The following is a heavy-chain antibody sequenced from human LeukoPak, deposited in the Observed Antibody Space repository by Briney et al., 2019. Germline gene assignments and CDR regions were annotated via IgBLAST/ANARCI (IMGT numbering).Heavy chain of an antibody. CDR2: ISTSGSIV. J-gene: IGHJ4*02. Sequence: PGGSMRLSCAASGFTFSDYNMNWIRLAPGKGLEWVSYISTSGSIVNYRDSVKGRFTISRDNAKNSLYLQMNSLRAEDTAVYYCANAGNLFRSLNYWGPGTLVTVSS. CDR3: ANAGNLFRSLNY. CDR1: GFTFSDYN. D-gene: IGHD4-23*01. V-gene: IGHV3-11*04.